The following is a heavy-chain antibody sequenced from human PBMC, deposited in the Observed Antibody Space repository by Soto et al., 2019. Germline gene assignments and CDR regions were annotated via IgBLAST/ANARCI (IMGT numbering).Heavy chain of an antibody. CDR3: ARPLYSYGPMDV. Sequence: PSGTLSLTCSVFGGSMSPYYWSWIRQSPGKGLEWIANIYYRGNTNYNPSLKSRVTISVDTSKNQFSLKLSSVTAADTAVYYCARPLYSYGPMDVWGQGTTVTVSS. CDR1: GGSMSPYY. D-gene: IGHD5-18*01. CDR2: IYYRGNT. V-gene: IGHV4-59*01. J-gene: IGHJ6*02.